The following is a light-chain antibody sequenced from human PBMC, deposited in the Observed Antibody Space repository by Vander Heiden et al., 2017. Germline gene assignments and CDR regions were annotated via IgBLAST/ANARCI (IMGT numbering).Light chain of an antibody. J-gene: IGKJ1*01. CDR2: DAS. Sequence: EIVLTQSPATLSLSPGERATLSCRASQSVSSYLAWYQQKPGQAPRLLIYDASNSATGIPARFSGSGSGTDFTLTIISLEPEDFAVYYCQQRSNWPRAFGQGTKVEIK. V-gene: IGKV3-11*01. CDR3: QQRSNWPRA. CDR1: QSVSSY.